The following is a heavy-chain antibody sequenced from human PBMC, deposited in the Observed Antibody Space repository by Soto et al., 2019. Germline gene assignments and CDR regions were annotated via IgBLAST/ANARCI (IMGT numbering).Heavy chain of an antibody. CDR1: GDTFNFYS. Sequence: QVQLVQSGAEVKRPGSSVKVSCKASGDTFNFYSINWVRQAPGLGREWMGRVNPILSMSNYAQRFQGRVTMTADKSTSTAYMELSGLRSEDTASYYCATSYGSGYRAFDFWGQGALVTVSS. V-gene: IGHV1-69*04. CDR3: ATSYGSGYRAFDF. CDR2: VNPILSMS. J-gene: IGHJ4*02. D-gene: IGHD3-10*01.